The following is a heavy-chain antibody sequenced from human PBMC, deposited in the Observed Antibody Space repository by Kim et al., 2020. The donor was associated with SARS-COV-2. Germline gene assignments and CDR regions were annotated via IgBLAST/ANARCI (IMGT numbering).Heavy chain of an antibody. CDR1: GFDFDSFA. J-gene: IGHJ6*02. CDR3: AKGLEPHAYWVAFDV. V-gene: IGHV3-23*01. CDR2: ITAWDIVM. D-gene: IGHD3-16*01. Sequence: GGSLRLSCEGSGFDFDSFAITWVRQAPGKGLEWVSRITAWDIVMYYADSIKGRFTTTRDNSKAYLHMRGLRGDDTAIYYCAKGLEPHAYWVAFDVWGQGTAVTVAS.